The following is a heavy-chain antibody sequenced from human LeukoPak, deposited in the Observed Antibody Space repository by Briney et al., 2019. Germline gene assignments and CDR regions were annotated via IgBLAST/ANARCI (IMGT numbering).Heavy chain of an antibody. CDR2: IYTSGST. D-gene: IGHD5-18*01. V-gene: IGHV4-61*02. CDR1: GGSISSGSYH. Sequence: SQTLSLTCTVSGGSISSGSYHWTWIRQPAGKGLEWIGRIYTSGSTNHNPSLKSRVTISLDTSKNQFSLKLISVTAADTAVYFCARERTDTSMDYWGQGTLVTVSS. J-gene: IGHJ4*02. CDR3: ARERTDTSMDY.